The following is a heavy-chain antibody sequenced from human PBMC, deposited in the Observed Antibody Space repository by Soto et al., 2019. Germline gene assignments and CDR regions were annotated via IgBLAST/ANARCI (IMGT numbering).Heavy chain of an antibody. CDR1: GFSFSTYN. D-gene: IGHD6-19*01. J-gene: IGHJ5*02. CDR2: ISSRSSTI. V-gene: IGHV3-48*02. CDR3: ARSRWLFNWFDP. Sequence: LGGSLRLSCAASGFSFSTYNMNWVRQAPGRGLEWVSYISSRSSTIYHADSVKGRFTISRDNAKNSLYLQMDSLRDEDTAVYFCARSRWLFNWFDPWGQGTLVTVSS.